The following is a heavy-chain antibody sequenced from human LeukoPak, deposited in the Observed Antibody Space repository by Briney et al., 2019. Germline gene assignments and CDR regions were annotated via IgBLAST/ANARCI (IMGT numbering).Heavy chain of an antibody. CDR2: ISISGGST. V-gene: IGHV3-23*01. J-gene: IGHJ4*02. CDR3: AKGDYFDS. Sequence: GGSLRLSCAASGFTFSTSDMSWVRQAPGKGLEWVSKISISGGSTYYADSVKGRFTFSRDNSNNTLYLQMNSRKAEDTAVYYCAKGDYFDSWGQGTLVTVSS. CDR1: GFTFSTSD.